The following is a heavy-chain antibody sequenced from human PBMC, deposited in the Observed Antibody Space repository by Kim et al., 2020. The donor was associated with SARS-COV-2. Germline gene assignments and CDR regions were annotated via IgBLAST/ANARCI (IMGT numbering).Heavy chain of an antibody. CDR3: AKIPVTTEVNQFDY. J-gene: IGHJ4*02. Sequence: GGSLRLSCAASGFTFSSYGMHWVRQAPGKGLEWVAVISYDGSNKYYADSVKGRFTISRDNSKNTLYLQMNSLRAEDTAVYYCAKIPVTTEVNQFDYWGQG. CDR1: GFTFSSYG. CDR2: ISYDGSNK. D-gene: IGHD4-17*01. V-gene: IGHV3-30*18.